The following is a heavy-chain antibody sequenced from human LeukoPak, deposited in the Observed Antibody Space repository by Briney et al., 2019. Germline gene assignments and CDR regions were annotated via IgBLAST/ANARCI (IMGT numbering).Heavy chain of an antibody. Sequence: GRSLRLSCAASGFTFDDYAMHWVRQAPGKGLEWVSGISWNSGSIGYADSVKGRFTISRDNAKNSLYLQMNSLRAEDTAVYYCANLDYRYYFDYWGQGTLVTVSS. V-gene: IGHV3-9*01. D-gene: IGHD3/OR15-3a*01. J-gene: IGHJ4*02. CDR2: ISWNSGSI. CDR3: ANLDYRYYFDY. CDR1: GFTFDDYA.